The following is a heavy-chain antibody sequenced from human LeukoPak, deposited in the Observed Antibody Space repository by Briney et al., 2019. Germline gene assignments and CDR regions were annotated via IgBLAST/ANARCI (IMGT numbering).Heavy chain of an antibody. J-gene: IGHJ4*02. V-gene: IGHV3-30*03. CDR2: ISYDGSNK. Sequence: GGSLRLSCAASGFTFSSYGMHWVRQAPGKGLEWVAVISYDGSNKYYADSVKGRFTISRDNSKNTLYLQMNSLRAEDTAVYYCARWYCSSSSCYYDYWGQGTLVTVSS. CDR3: ARWYCSSSSCYYDY. CDR1: GFTFSSYG. D-gene: IGHD2-2*01.